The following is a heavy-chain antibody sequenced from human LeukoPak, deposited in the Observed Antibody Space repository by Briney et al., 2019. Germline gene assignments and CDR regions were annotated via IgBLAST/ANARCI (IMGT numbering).Heavy chain of an antibody. CDR2: INPNSGGT. D-gene: IGHD5-18*01. V-gene: IGHV1-2*02. Sequence: ASVKVSCKASGYTFTGYYMHWVRQAPGQGLEWMGWINPNSGGTNYAQKFQGRVTITADESTSTAYMELSSLRSEDTAVYYCARNPIELRGYSYGYFDYWGQGTLVTVSS. CDR1: GYTFTGYY. J-gene: IGHJ4*02. CDR3: ARNPIELRGYSYGYFDY.